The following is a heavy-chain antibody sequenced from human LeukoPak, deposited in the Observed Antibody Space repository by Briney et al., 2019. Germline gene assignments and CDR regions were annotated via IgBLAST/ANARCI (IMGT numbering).Heavy chain of an antibody. Sequence: GGSLRLSCAASGFTFSSYSMNWVRQAPGEGLEWVSSISSSSSYIYYADSVKGRFTISRDNAKNSLYLQMNSLRAEDTAVYYCAREGDCSSTSCSDYWGQGTLVTVSS. CDR3: AREGDCSSTSCSDY. CDR1: GFTFSSYS. CDR2: ISSSSSYI. D-gene: IGHD2-2*01. J-gene: IGHJ4*02. V-gene: IGHV3-21*01.